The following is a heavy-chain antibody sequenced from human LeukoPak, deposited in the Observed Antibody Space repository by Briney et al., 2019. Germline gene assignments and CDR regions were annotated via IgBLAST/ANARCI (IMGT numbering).Heavy chain of an antibody. CDR3: ARGPLITIFGVVPYTLFDY. D-gene: IGHD3-3*01. CDR1: GGSFSGYY. CDR2: INHSGST. J-gene: IGHJ4*02. Sequence: PSETLSLTCAVYGGSFSGYYWSWIRQPPGKGLEWIGEINHSGSTNYNPSLKSRVTISVDTSKNQFSLKLSSVTAADTAVYYCARGPLITIFGVVPYTLFDYWGQGTLVTVSS. V-gene: IGHV4-34*01.